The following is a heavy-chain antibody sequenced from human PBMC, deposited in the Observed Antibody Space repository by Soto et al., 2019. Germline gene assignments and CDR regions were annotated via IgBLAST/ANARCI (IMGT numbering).Heavy chain of an antibody. Sequence: GGSLRLSCAGSGFTFSNAWTSWVRQAPGKGLEWVGRIKRKSDGETTDYAAPVIGRFTISRDDSKNTLYLQMNSLKTEDTAVYYCPTSGSGWDYFDYWGQGALVTVSS. CDR2: IKRKSDGETT. CDR3: PTSGSGWDYFDY. J-gene: IGHJ4*02. D-gene: IGHD6-19*01. V-gene: IGHV3-15*01. CDR1: GFTFSNAW.